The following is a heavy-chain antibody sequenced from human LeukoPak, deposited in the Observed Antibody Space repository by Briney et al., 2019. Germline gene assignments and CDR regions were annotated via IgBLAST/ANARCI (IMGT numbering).Heavy chain of an antibody. V-gene: IGHV3-23*01. Sequence: GGSLRLSCAASKFTFSTFSMSWVRQAPGKGLEWVSSISGSGGYTYYADSVKGRFTISRDNAKNSLYLQMNSLRAEDTAVYYCARAPYPYGSGSYHYFDYWGLGTLVTVSS. D-gene: IGHD3-10*01. J-gene: IGHJ4*02. CDR2: ISGSGGYT. CDR1: KFTFSTFS. CDR3: ARAPYPYGSGSYHYFDY.